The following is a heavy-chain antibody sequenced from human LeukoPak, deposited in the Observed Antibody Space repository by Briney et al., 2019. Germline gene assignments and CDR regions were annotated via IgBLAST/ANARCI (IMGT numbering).Heavy chain of an antibody. V-gene: IGHV1-8*01. CDR2: MNPNSGNT. Sequence: EASVKVSCKASGYTFTSYDINWVRQATGQGLEWMGWMNPNSGNTGYAQKFQGRVTMTRNTSISTAYMELSSLRSEETAVHYCARGPGIAAPGTGYWGQGTLVTVSS. CDR1: GYTFTSYD. J-gene: IGHJ4*02. D-gene: IGHD6-13*01. CDR3: ARGPGIAAPGTGY.